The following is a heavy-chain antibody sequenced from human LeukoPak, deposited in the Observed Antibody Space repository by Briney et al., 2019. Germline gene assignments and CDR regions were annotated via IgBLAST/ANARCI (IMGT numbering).Heavy chain of an antibody. CDR2: INHSGST. Sequence: SETLSLTCAVYGGSFSGYYWSWIRQRPGKGLEWIGEINHSGSTNYNPSLKSRVTISVDTSKNQFSLKLSSVTAADTAVYYCARGLLRYFDWLFLTGMDVWGQGTTVTVSS. CDR3: ARGLLRYFDWLFLTGMDV. D-gene: IGHD3-9*01. V-gene: IGHV4-34*01. CDR1: GGSFSGYY. J-gene: IGHJ6*02.